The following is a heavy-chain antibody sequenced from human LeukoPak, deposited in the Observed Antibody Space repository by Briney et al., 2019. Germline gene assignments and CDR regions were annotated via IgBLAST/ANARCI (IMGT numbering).Heavy chain of an antibody. CDR2: ISSSSSYI. CDR1: GFTFSSYS. D-gene: IGHD5-24*01. V-gene: IGHV3-21*01. J-gene: IGHJ6*03. CDR3: ARRGGSGPYYYYYYMDV. Sequence: GGSLRLSCAASGFTFSSYSMNWVRQAPGKGLEWVSSISSSSSYIYYADSVKGRFTISRDNAKNSLYLQMNSLRAEDTAVYYCARRGGSGPYYYYYYMDVWGKGTTVTVSS.